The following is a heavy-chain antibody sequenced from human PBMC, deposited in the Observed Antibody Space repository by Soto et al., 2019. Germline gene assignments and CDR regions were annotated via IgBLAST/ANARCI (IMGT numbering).Heavy chain of an antibody. CDR3: ARGPQDYGDYVDY. Sequence: GASVKVSCKASGYTFTSCDINWVRQATGQGLEWMGWMNPNSGNTGYAQKFQGRVTMTRNTSISTAYMELSSLRSEDTAVYYCARGPQDYGDYVDYWGQGTLVTVSS. D-gene: IGHD4-17*01. V-gene: IGHV1-8*01. CDR1: GYTFTSCD. J-gene: IGHJ4*02. CDR2: MNPNSGNT.